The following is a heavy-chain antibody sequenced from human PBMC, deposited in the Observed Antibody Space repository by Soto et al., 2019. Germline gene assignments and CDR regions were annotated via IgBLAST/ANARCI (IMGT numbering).Heavy chain of an antibody. V-gene: IGHV3-48*01. J-gene: IGHJ5*02. CDR1: GFTFNSII. CDR2: ISPSSDTK. CDR3: ARELRDSHIHFDH. Sequence: GGSLRLSCAASGFTFNSIIINWVRQAPGKGLEWVSYISPSSDTKYYADSVKGRFTISRDSAKKTVYLQMNSLRAEDTAVYFCARELRDSHIHFDHWGQGTRVTVSS. D-gene: IGHD2-21*02.